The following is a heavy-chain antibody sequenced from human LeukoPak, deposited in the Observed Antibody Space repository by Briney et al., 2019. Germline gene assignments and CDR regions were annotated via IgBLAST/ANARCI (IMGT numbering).Heavy chain of an antibody. Sequence: NSEGSLRLSCAASGFTFSDYYMGWIRQAPGKGLEWVSYISSSGSTIYYADSVKGRFTISRDNAKNSLYLQMNSLRAEDTAVYYCARDGSIAAVPRFDYWGQGTLVTVSS. V-gene: IGHV3-11*04. CDR3: ARDGSIAAVPRFDY. CDR2: ISSSGSTI. J-gene: IGHJ4*02. CDR1: GFTFSDYY. D-gene: IGHD6-13*01.